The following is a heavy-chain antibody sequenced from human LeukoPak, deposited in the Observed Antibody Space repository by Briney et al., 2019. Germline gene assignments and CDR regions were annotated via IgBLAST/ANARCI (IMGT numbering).Heavy chain of an antibody. V-gene: IGHV4-34*01. J-gene: IGHJ4*02. Sequence: SETLSLTCAVYGGSFSGYYWSWIRQPPGKGLEWIGEINHSGSTNYNPSLKSRVTISVDTSKNQFSLKLSSVTAADTAVYYCARRGAVAGVIDYWGQGTLVTVSS. CDR3: ARRGAVAGVIDY. CDR2: INHSGST. CDR1: GGSFSGYY. D-gene: IGHD6-19*01.